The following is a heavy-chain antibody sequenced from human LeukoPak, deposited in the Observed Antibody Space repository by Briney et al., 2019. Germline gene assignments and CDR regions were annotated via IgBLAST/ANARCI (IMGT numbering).Heavy chain of an antibody. V-gene: IGHV4-34*01. D-gene: IGHD3-22*01. CDR3: ARGPYYYDSSGQIDY. CDR1: GGSFSGYY. Sequence: SETLPLTCAVYGGSFSGYYWSWIRQPPGKGLEWIGEINHSGSTNYNPSLKSRVTISVDTSKNQFSLKLSSVTAADTAVYYCARGPYYYDSSGQIDYWGQGTLVTVSS. J-gene: IGHJ4*02. CDR2: INHSGST.